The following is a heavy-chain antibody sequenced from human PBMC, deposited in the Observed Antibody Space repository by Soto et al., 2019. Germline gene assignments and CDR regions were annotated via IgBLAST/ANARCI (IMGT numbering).Heavy chain of an antibody. CDR3: ARACLNGICYTQGLDL. CDR2: IHHSGIS. V-gene: IGHV4-4*02. Sequence: QVQLQESGPGLVKPSGTLSLTCGVSGGSISSSNWWSWVRQPPGKGLEWIGEIHHSGISKYNPSRQSRLTISLDKSKIHFSLQLTSVTAADTAVYYCARACLNGICYTQGLDLWGQGTLVLVSS. CDR1: GGSISSSNW. D-gene: IGHD2-8*01. J-gene: IGHJ4*02.